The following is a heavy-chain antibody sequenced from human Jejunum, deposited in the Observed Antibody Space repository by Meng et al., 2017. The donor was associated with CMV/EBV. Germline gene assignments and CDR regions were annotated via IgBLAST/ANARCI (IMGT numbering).Heavy chain of an antibody. Sequence: AASGVTFTSDAMSWVRQAPGKGLEWVSGISGIGGSTYYANSVKGRFTISRDISKNTLYLEMNSLKAEDTAVYFCATDRLSSGYYNDYWGQGTLVTVSS. D-gene: IGHD3-22*01. V-gene: IGHV3-23*01. CDR3: ATDRLSSGYYNDY. CDR2: ISGIGGST. CDR1: GVTFTSDA. J-gene: IGHJ4*02.